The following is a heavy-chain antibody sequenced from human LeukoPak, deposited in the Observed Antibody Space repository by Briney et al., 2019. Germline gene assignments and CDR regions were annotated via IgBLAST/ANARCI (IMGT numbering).Heavy chain of an antibody. J-gene: IGHJ4*02. Sequence: SETLSLTRTVSGGSISSYYWSWIRQPAGKGLEWIGRIYTSGSTNYNPSLKSRVTMSVDTSKNQFSLKLSSVTAADTAVYYCARDLHSSGWYYFDYWGQGTLVTVSS. CDR1: GGSISSYY. CDR3: ARDLHSSGWYYFDY. CDR2: IYTSGST. D-gene: IGHD6-19*01. V-gene: IGHV4-4*07.